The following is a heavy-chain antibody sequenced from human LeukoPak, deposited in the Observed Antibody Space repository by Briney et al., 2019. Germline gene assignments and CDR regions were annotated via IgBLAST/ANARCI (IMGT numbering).Heavy chain of an antibody. CDR3: ASLGGGVTASLPRSRYFDL. CDR1: GGSISSGEDC. D-gene: IGHD2-21*02. CDR2: IYHSGGT. Sequence: SETLSLTCTVPGGSISSGEDCWNWIRQPPGKGLEWIGYIYHSGGTYYNPSIKSRVTISLDKSKNLFSLKLSSVTAADTAVYYCASLGGGVTASLPRSRYFDLWGRGTLVTVSS. V-gene: IGHV4-30-2*01. J-gene: IGHJ2*01.